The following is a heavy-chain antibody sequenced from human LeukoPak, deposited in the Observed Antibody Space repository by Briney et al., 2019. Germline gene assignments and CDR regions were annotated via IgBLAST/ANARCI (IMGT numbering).Heavy chain of an antibody. CDR1: GFTFSSYA. Sequence: PGGSLRLSCAASGFTFSSYAMSWVRQAPGKGLEWVSVITGSGTETNYANSAKGRFTISRDNSKNTLYLQMNSLRAEDTALYYCAKGPYRDSNYYMDVWGKGTTVPVSS. CDR3: AKGPYRDSNYYMDV. D-gene: IGHD3-16*01. J-gene: IGHJ6*03. V-gene: IGHV3-23*01. CDR2: ITGSGTET.